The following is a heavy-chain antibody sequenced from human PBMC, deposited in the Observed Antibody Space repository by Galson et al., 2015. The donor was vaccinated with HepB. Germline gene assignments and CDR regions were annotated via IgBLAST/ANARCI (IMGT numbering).Heavy chain of an antibody. CDR1: GFTVSSNS. CDR3: ALGTVTTNFPYYYGMDV. CDR2: ISSSSSYI. V-gene: IGHV3-21*01. Sequence: SLRLSCAASGFTVSSNSMNWVRQAPGKGLEWVSSISSSSSYIFYTDSVKGRFTISRDNAKNSLYLQMNSLRAGDTAVYYCALGTVTTNFPYYYGMDVWGQGTTVTVSS. D-gene: IGHD4-17*01. J-gene: IGHJ6*02.